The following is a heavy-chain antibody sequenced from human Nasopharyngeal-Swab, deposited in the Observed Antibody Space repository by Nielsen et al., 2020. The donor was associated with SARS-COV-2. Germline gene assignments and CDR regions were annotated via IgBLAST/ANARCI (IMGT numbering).Heavy chain of an antibody. CDR2: FHPEDGET. CDR3: AKTTMVRGVIIPYYYYYYMDV. D-gene: IGHD3-10*01. Sequence: ASVKVSCKVSGYTLTELSMHWVRQAPGKGLEWMGGFHPEDGETIYAQKFQGRVTMTEDTSTDTAYMELSSLRSEDTAVYYCAKTTMVRGVIIPYYYYYYMDVWGKGTTVTVSS. J-gene: IGHJ6*03. V-gene: IGHV1-24*01. CDR1: GYTLTELS.